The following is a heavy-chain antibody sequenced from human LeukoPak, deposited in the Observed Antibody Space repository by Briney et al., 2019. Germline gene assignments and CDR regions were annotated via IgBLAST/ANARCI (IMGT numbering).Heavy chain of an antibody. D-gene: IGHD5-24*01. CDR3: ARDREEMATITGAFDI. J-gene: IGHJ3*02. CDR2: IIPIFGTA. CDR1: GGTFSSYA. V-gene: IGHV1-69*05. Sequence: GASVKVSCKASGGTFSSYAISWVRQAPGQGLEWRGRIIPIFGTANYAQKFQGRVTITTDESTSTAYMELSSLRSEDTAVYYCARDREEMATITGAFDIWGQGTMVTVSS.